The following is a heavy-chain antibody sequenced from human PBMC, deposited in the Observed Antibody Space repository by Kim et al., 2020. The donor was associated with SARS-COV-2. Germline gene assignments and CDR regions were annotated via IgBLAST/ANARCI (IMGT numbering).Heavy chain of an antibody. CDR1: GGSVSSGSYY. CDR2: IYYSRST. Sequence: SETLSLTCTVSGGSVSSGSYYWSWIRQPQGKGLEWIGYIYYSRSTNYNPSLKSRVTISVNTSKNQFSLKLSSVTAADTAVYYCARKRLGSSGYGFDPWGQRTLVTVSS. V-gene: IGHV4-61*01. CDR3: ARKRLGSSGYGFDP. D-gene: IGHD6-13*01. J-gene: IGHJ5*02.